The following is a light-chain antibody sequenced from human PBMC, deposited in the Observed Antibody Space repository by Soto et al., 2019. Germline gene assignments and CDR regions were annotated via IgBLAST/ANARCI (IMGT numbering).Light chain of an antibody. J-gene: IGKJ5*01. CDR3: QHYNDWPIT. CDR1: QRISSN. V-gene: IGKV3-15*01. CDR2: GAS. Sequence: EILMTQSPATLSVSPGERAALSCRASQRISSNLAWYQQKPGQAPRLLIFGASTRATGVPARFSGSGSGTEFTLTSTGLQSEDFAVYYCQHYNDWPITFGQGTRLE.